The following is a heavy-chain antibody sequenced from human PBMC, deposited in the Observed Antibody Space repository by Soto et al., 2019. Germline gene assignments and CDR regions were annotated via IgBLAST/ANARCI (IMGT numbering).Heavy chain of an antibody. CDR2: ITGTGGNT. J-gene: IGHJ6*02. CDR3: ARIRGYWYGLDV. V-gene: IGHV3-23*01. Sequence: EVQLLESGGGLVQPGGSLRLSCAASGFPLSTYGMTWVRQAPGKGLEWVSAITGTGGNTYYVDSVKGRFTSSRDNSKNMLYLQANSLRVEDTAVYYCARIRGYWYGLDVWGQGTRVTVSS. CDR1: GFPLSTYG. D-gene: IGHD3-10*01.